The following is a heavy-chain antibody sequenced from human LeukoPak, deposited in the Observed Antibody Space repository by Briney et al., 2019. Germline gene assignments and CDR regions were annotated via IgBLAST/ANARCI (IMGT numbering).Heavy chain of an antibody. CDR3: ARDAPYYVSNPYYFDY. Sequence: ASVKVSRKASGYIFTSYGISWVRQAPGQGLEWMGWISAYNGNTNYAQKLQGRVTMTTDTSTSTAYMELRSLRSDDTAVYYCARDAPYYVSNPYYFDYWGQGTLVTVSS. J-gene: IGHJ4*02. CDR1: GYIFTSYG. D-gene: IGHD3-22*01. V-gene: IGHV1-18*01. CDR2: ISAYNGNT.